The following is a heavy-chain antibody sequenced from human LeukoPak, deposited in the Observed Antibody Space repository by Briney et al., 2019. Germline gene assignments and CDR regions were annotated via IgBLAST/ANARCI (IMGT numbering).Heavy chain of an antibody. V-gene: IGHV3-48*03. CDR3: ARGGILDYYYYYMDV. J-gene: IGHJ6*03. Sequence: GGSLRLSCAASGFTFSSYEMNWVRQAPGKGLEWVSYISSSGSTIYYADSVKGRFTISRDNAKNSLNLQMNSLRAEETAVYYCARGGILDYYYYYMDVWGKGTTVTVSS. CDR2: ISSSGSTI. CDR1: GFTFSSYE. D-gene: IGHD3-16*01.